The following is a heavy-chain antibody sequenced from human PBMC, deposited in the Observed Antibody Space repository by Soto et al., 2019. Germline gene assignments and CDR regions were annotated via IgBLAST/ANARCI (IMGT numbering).Heavy chain of an antibody. V-gene: IGHV3-23*01. D-gene: IGHD3-22*01. Sequence: GGSLRLSCAASGFTFSSYAMSWVRQAPGKGLEWVSAISGSGGSTYYADSVKGRFTISRDNSKTTLYLRMNSLRAEDTAVYYCAKKKVDSSGALDYWGQGTLVTVSS. CDR3: AKKKVDSSGALDY. CDR1: GFTFSSYA. CDR2: ISGSGGST. J-gene: IGHJ4*02.